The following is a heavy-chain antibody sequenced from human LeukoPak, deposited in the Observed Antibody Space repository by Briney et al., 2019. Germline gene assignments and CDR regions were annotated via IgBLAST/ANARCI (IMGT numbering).Heavy chain of an antibody. CDR1: GFTFSSYG. V-gene: IGHV3-30*02. J-gene: IGHJ4*02. D-gene: IGHD3-22*01. CDR2: IRYDGSNK. Sequence: GGSLRLSCAASGFTFSSYGMHWVRQAPGKGLEWVAFIRYDGSNKYYADSVKGRFTISRDNSKNTLYLQMNSLRAEDTAVYYCVRDMGYYDKVWGQGTLVTVSS. CDR3: VRDMGYYDKV.